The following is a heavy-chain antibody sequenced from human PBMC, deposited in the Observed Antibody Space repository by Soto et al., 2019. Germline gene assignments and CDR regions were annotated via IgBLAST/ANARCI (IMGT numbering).Heavy chain of an antibody. CDR2: IYYSGST. V-gene: IGHV4-59*01. D-gene: IGHD6-13*01. CDR1: GGCISSYY. Sequence: XASLSRTCTVCGGCISSYYWSWIRQPPGKGLEWIGYIYYSGSTNYNPSLKSRVTISVDTSKNQFSLKLSSVTAADTAVYYCAGRGPKAGGSIAAAGVFDYWGQRTLVTVSS. CDR3: AGRGPKAGGSIAAAGVFDY. J-gene: IGHJ4*02.